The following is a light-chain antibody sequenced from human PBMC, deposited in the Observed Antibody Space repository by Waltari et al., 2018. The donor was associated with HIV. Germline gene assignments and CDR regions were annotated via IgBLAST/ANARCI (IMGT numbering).Light chain of an antibody. CDR3: SAWDDKLTALV. CDR2: QNN. V-gene: IGLV1-47*01. Sequence: QSVLSQPPPASGTPAPSVPTSCSGHRYHIRNNSVPTYQQVPGMAPKLLIYQNNQRPSGVPDRFSGSKSGTSASLAISGLRSEDEADYYCSAWDDKLTALVFGGGTKLTDL. CDR1: RYHIRNNS. J-gene: IGLJ2*01.